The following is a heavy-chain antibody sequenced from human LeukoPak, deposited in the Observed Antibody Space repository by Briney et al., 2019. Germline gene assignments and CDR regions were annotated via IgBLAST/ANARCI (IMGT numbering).Heavy chain of an antibody. D-gene: IGHD5-24*01. V-gene: IGHV3-20*04. CDR1: GFTFDDYG. Sequence: GGSLRLSCAASGFTFDDYGMSWVRQAPGKGLEWVSGINWNGGSTGYADSVKGRFTISRDNAKNSLYLQMNSLRAEDTAVYYCAKDHRDGYNFNYFDYWGQGTLVTVSS. CDR2: INWNGGST. J-gene: IGHJ4*02. CDR3: AKDHRDGYNFNYFDY.